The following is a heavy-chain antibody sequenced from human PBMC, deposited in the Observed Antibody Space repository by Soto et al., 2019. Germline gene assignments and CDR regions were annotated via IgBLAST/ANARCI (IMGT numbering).Heavy chain of an antibody. V-gene: IGHV1-2*04. CDR3: ATQRDYGDYGAFDY. Sequence: GASVKVSCKASGYTFTGYDMHWVRQAPGQGLEWMGWINPNSGGTNYAQKFQGWVTMTRDTSISTAYMELSRLRSDDTAVYYCATQRDYGDYGAFDYWGQGTLVPAPQ. CDR2: INPNSGGT. J-gene: IGHJ4*02. CDR1: GYTFTGYD. D-gene: IGHD4-17*01.